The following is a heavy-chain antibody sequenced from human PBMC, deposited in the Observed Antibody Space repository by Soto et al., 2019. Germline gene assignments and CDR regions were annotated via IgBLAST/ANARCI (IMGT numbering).Heavy chain of an antibody. J-gene: IGHJ4*02. CDR3: ARDQFRAAAGTPHY. Sequence: GGSLRLSCAASGFTFSSYSMNWVRQAPGKGLEWVSSISSSSSYIYYADSVKGRFTISRDNAKNSLYLQMNSLRAEDTAVYYCARDQFRAAAGTPHYWGQGTLVTVSS. D-gene: IGHD6-13*01. CDR2: ISSSSSYI. CDR1: GFTFSSYS. V-gene: IGHV3-21*01.